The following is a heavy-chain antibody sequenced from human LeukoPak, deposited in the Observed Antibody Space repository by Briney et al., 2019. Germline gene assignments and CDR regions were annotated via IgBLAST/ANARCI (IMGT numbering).Heavy chain of an antibody. CDR3: ARLAAAALDAFDI. CDR1: AGSISSSNW. J-gene: IGHJ3*02. Sequence: PSGTLSLTCAVSAGSISSSNWWSWVRQPQGKGLEWIGEIYHSGSTNYNPSLKSRVTISVDKSKNQFSLKLSSVTAADTAVYYCARLAAAALDAFDIWGQGTMVTVSS. CDR2: IYHSGST. V-gene: IGHV4-4*02. D-gene: IGHD6-13*01.